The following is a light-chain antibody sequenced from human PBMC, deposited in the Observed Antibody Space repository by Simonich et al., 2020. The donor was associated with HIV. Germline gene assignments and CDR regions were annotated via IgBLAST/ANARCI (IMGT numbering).Light chain of an antibody. V-gene: IGKV1-39*01. CDR1: QSISND. CDR2: GAS. J-gene: IGKJ1*01. CDR3: QQYYTYPRT. Sequence: DIQMTQSPSSLSASVGDRVTITCRASQSISNDLNWYQQKPGKAPKLLIYGASSLQSGVPSRFTGSGSGTDFALTISSLQPEDFATYYCQQYYTYPRTFGQGTKVEIK.